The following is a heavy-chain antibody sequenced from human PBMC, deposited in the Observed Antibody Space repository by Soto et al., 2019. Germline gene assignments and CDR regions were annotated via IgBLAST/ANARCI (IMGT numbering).Heavy chain of an antibody. CDR2: IWYDGSNK. CDR1: GFTFSSYG. J-gene: IGHJ4*02. V-gene: IGHV3-33*01. Sequence: GGSLRLSCAASGFTFSSYGMHWVRQAPGKGLEWVAVIWYDGSNKYYADSVKGRFTISRDNSKNTLYLQMNSLRAEDTAVYYCARTLATGGQVLFQNYWGQGTLVTVSS. D-gene: IGHD1-1*01. CDR3: ARTLATGGQVLFQNY.